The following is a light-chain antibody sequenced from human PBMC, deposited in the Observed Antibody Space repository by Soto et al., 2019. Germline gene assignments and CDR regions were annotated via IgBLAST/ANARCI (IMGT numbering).Light chain of an antibody. J-gene: IGLJ2*01. CDR3: QSYDSSLSGSV. Sequence: QPVLTQPPSVSGAPGQRVTISCTGSRSNIGAGYDVHWYQQLPGTAPKFLIYGNSNRPSGVPDRFSGSKSGTSASLAITGLQAEDEADYYCQSYDSSLSGSVFGGGTKLTVL. CDR2: GNS. V-gene: IGLV1-40*01. CDR1: RSNIGAGYD.